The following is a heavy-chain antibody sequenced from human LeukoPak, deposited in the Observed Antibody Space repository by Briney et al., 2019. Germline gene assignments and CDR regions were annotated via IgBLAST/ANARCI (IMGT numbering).Heavy chain of an antibody. J-gene: IGHJ4*02. CDR1: GFTFSSYG. CDR2: IRYDGSNK. Sequence: GGSLRLSCAASGFTFSSYGMHWVRQAPGKGLEWVAFIRYDGSNKYYADSVKGRFTISRDNSKNTLYLQMNSLRAEDTAVYYCARDSLQWLSPNYFDYWGQGTLVTVSS. CDR3: ARDSLQWLSPNYFDY. V-gene: IGHV3-30*02. D-gene: IGHD3-3*01.